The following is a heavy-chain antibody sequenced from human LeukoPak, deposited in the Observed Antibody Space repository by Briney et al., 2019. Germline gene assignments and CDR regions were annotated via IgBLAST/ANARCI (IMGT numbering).Heavy chain of an antibody. V-gene: IGHV3-15*01. CDR1: GFTFSDAW. CDR3: TRGASWSGFGFDY. CDR2: LRSKSGGRTT. J-gene: IGHJ4*02. D-gene: IGHD3-3*01. Sequence: GGSLTLSCTASGFTFSDAWMRWVRQGPGEGREWVGRLRSKSGGRTTDYAAPVKDRFTISRDDSKNTLYLQTNSLKTEDTAVYYCTRGASWSGFGFDYWGQGTLVTVSS.